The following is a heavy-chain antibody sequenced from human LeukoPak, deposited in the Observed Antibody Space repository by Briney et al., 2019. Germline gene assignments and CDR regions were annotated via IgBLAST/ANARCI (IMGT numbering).Heavy chain of an antibody. CDR3: ARPRDSGWSKTWDY. D-gene: IGHD6-13*01. CDR2: IKQDGTEK. CDR1: GFTFSSYW. V-gene: IGHV3-7*03. Sequence: GGSLRLSCAGSGFTFSSYWMTWVRQAPGKGLEWVANIKQDGTEKYYVDSVKGRFTISRGNAQNSLFLQVNSLRAEDTAVYYCARPRDSGWSKTWDYWGQGTLVTVSS. J-gene: IGHJ4*02.